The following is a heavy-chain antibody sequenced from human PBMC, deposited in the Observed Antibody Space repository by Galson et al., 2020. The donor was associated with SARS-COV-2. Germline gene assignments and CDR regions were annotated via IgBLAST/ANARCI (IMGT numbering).Heavy chain of an antibody. CDR1: GFTFSTYG. Sequence: TGGSLRLSCEASGFTFSTYGMDWVRQAPGKGLEWVAVIWYDGSYKYYADSVKGRFTISRDNSKNTLYLQMNSLRADDTAVYYCARGSSSHAFDIWGQGTIVTVSS. CDR3: ARGSSSHAFDI. D-gene: IGHD3-10*01. CDR2: IWYDGSYK. J-gene: IGHJ3*02. V-gene: IGHV3-33*01.